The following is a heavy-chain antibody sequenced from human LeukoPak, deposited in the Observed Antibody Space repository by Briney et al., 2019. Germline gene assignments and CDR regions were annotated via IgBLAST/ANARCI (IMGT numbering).Heavy chain of an antibody. CDR3: ARDLTVTDYYYYGMDV. D-gene: IGHD4-11*01. CDR1: GFNFASNW. V-gene: IGHV3-74*01. Sequence: GGSLRLSCAASGFNFASNWMHWVRQTPGKGLMWVSRINSGGSGTSYADSVKGRFTISRDNSKNTLYLQMNSLRAEDTAVYYCARDLTVTDYYYYGMDVWGQGTTVTVSS. J-gene: IGHJ6*02. CDR2: INSGGSGT.